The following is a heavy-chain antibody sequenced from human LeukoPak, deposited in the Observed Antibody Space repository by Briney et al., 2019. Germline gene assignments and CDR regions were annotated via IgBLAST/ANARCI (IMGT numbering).Heavy chain of an antibody. CDR2: IYPGDSDT. Sequence: GESLKISCKGSGYSFTSYWIGWVRQMPGKGLEWMGIIYPGDSDTRYSPSFQGQVTISADKSISTAYLQWSSLKASDTAMYYCASLPPGSYGNYYFDYWGQGTLVTVSS. D-gene: IGHD5-18*01. J-gene: IGHJ4*02. CDR3: ASLPPGSYGNYYFDY. CDR1: GYSFTSYW. V-gene: IGHV5-51*01.